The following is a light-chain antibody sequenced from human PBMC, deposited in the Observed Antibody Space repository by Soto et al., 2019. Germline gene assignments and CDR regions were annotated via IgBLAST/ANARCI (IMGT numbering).Light chain of an antibody. CDR2: GNS. V-gene: IGLV1-40*01. CDR3: QSYDSGLRGQV. J-gene: IGLJ1*01. CDR1: ASNSGADYA. Sequence: QSVLTQPPSVSGAPGQRVTISCTGSASNSGADYAVHWYQQLPGTAPKLLIYGNSNRPSGVPDRFSGSKSGTSASLAITGLQAEDEADYYCQSYDSGLRGQVFGTGTKVTVL.